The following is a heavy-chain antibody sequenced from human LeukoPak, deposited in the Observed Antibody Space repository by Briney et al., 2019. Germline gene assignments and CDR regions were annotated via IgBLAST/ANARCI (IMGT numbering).Heavy chain of an antibody. CDR1: GFTFSDYY. CDR2: IGISGSTK. D-gene: IGHD1-1*01. V-gene: IGHV3-11*04. J-gene: IGHJ4*02. Sequence: PGGSLRLSRAASGFTFSDYYMSWIRQAPGKGLEWVSYIGISGSTKYYADSVKGRFTISRDNAKNSLYLQMNTLRAEDTAVYYCAKLLGDATTYDYWGQGALVTVSS. CDR3: AKLLGDATTYDY.